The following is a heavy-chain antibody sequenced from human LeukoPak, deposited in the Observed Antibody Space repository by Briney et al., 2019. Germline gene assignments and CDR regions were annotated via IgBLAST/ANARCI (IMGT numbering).Heavy chain of an antibody. CDR3: ARDRGYCTDGVCFILDY. V-gene: IGHV3-33*01. CDR1: GFTFNNYG. CDR2: IWYDGSNK. Sequence: GGSLRLSCAASGFTFNNYGMHWVRQAPGKGLEWVAVIWYDGSNKYYADSVKGRFTISRDNPKNALHLEMNSLRAEDTAVYYCARDRGYCTDGVCFILDYWGQGTLVTVSS. D-gene: IGHD2-8*01. J-gene: IGHJ4*02.